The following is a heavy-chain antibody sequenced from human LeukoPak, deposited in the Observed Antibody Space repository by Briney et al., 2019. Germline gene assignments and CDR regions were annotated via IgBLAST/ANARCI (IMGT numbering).Heavy chain of an antibody. CDR3: ARDQMWESNWFDP. CDR1: GGTFSNYA. Sequence: SVKVSCKASGGTFSNYAISWVRQAPGQGLEWMGRIIPIFGTANYAQKFQGRVTITTDESTSTAYMELSSLRSEDTAVYYCARDQMWESNWFDPWGQGTLVTVSS. CDR2: IIPIFGTA. V-gene: IGHV1-69*05. J-gene: IGHJ5*02. D-gene: IGHD1-26*01.